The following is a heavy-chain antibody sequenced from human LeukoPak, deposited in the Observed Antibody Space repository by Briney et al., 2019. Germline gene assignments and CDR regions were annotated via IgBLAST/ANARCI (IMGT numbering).Heavy chain of an antibody. CDR3: ARAMNYYDRAFDY. V-gene: IGHV4-30-2*01. D-gene: IGHD3-22*01. CDR1: GGSISSGGYS. J-gene: IGHJ4*02. CDR2: IYHSGST. Sequence: NPSETLSLTCAVSGGSISSGGYSWSWIRQPPGKGLEWIGYIYHSGSTYYNPSLKSRVTISVDRSKNQFSLKLSSVTAADTAVYYCARAMNYYDRAFDYWGQGTLVTVSS.